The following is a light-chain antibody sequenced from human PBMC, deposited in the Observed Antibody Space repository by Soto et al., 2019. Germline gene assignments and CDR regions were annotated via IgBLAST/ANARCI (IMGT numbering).Light chain of an antibody. V-gene: IGLV1-47*01. CDR1: SSNIGSNY. Sequence: QSVLTQPPSASGTPGQRVTISCSGSSSNIGSNYVYWYQQLPATAPKLLIYRNNQRHSGVPDRFSGSKSGTSASLAISGLRSEDEDDYYCAAWDDSLSGPVFGGGTKVTVL. CDR2: RNN. CDR3: AAWDDSLSGPV. J-gene: IGLJ3*02.